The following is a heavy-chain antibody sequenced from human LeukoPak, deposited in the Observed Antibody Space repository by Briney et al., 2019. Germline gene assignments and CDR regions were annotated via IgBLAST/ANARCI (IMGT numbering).Heavy chain of an antibody. V-gene: IGHV4-39*07. CDR1: GGSISSSSYY. CDR2: IYYSGST. CDR3: ARADWTYYYGSGSYYGMDV. J-gene: IGHJ6*02. D-gene: IGHD3-10*01. Sequence: SETLSLTCTVSGGSISSSSYYWGWIRQPPGKGLEWIGSIYYSGSTYYNPSLKSRVTISVDTSKNQFSLKLSSVTAADTAVYYCARADWTYYYGSGSYYGMDVWGQGTTVTVSS.